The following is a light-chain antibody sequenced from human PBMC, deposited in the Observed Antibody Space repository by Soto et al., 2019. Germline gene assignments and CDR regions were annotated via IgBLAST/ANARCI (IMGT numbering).Light chain of an antibody. J-gene: IGLJ1*01. CDR1: SSNIGSNY. CDR3: GTWDSSLSAYV. Sequence: QAVVTQPPSVSAAPGQQVTISCSGSSSNIGSNYVSWYQQLPGTAPKLLIYENDKRPSGIPDRFSGSKSGTSATLGITGLQTGDEADYYCGTWDSSLSAYVFGTGTKVTVL. CDR2: END. V-gene: IGLV1-51*02.